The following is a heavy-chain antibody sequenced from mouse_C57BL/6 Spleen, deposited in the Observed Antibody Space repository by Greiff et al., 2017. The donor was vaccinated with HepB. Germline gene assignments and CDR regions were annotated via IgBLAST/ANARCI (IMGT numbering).Heavy chain of an antibody. J-gene: IGHJ2*01. CDR3: ARYGLYFDY. D-gene: IGHD1-1*02. CDR2: IDPSDSYT. Sequence: QVQLKQSGAELVMPGASVKLSCKASGYTFTSYWMHWVKQRPGQGLEWIGEIDPSDSYTNYNQKFKGKSTLTVDKSSSTAYMQLSSLTSEDSAVYYCARYGLYFDYWGQGTTLTVSS. CDR1: GYTFTSYW. V-gene: IGHV1-69*01.